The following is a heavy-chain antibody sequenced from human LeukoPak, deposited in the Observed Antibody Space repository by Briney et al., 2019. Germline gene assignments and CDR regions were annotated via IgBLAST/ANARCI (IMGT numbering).Heavy chain of an antibody. D-gene: IGHD6-13*01. CDR2: IYYSGST. CDR1: GGSISSSSDY. CDR3: TRQPGFRSSWPLLFDY. J-gene: IGHJ4*02. Sequence: LETLSLTCTVSGGSISSSSDYWGWIRQPPGKGLEWIGSIYYSGSTYYNPSLKSRVTISVDTSKNHFSLKLSSVTASDTAVYYCTRQPGFRSSWPLLFDYWGQGTLVTVSS. V-gene: IGHV4-39*01.